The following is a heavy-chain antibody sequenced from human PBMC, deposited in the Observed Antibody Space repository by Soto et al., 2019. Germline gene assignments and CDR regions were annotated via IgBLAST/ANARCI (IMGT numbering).Heavy chain of an antibody. D-gene: IGHD6-19*01. Sequence: VQLVESGGGVVQPGRSLRLSCAASGFTFSDYAMHWVRQAPGKGLEWVAVVSHDGRNTHYADSVKGRFTISRDSSKNTFSMEMPSLRAEDTAVYSCARGGLRWRVTSDFNFWGQGARVTVSS. CDR1: GFTFSDYA. CDR3: ARGGLRWRVTSDFNF. V-gene: IGHV3-30*03. J-gene: IGHJ4*02. CDR2: VSHDGRNT.